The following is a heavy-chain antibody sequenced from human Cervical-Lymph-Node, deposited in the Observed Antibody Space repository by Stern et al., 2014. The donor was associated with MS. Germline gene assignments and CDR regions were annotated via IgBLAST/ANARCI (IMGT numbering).Heavy chain of an antibody. V-gene: IGHV2-70*04. CDR2: IDWDDDK. J-gene: IGHJ4*02. CDR3: ARMTTGLDY. CDR1: GFSLRSSGMR. D-gene: IGHD4-11*01. Sequence: QVTLKESGPALVKPTQTLTLTCTFSGFSLRSSGMRVIWIRQPPGKALEWLARIDWDDDKFYSTSLKTRLTLSKDTSKNQVVLTMTNMDPVDTATYYCARMTTGLDYWGQGTLVTVSS.